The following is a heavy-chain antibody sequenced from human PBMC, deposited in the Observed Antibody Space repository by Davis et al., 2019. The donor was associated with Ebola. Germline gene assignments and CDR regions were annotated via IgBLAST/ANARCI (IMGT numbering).Heavy chain of an antibody. D-gene: IGHD1-26*01. CDR3: ARLSVGATHAFDI. Sequence: GESLKISCYTSGYSFTNYRIGWVRQMPGKGLEWMGIIYPGDSDTRYSPSFQGQVTISADKSISTAYLQWSSLKASDTAMYYCARLSVGATHAFDIWGQGTMVTVSS. V-gene: IGHV5-51*01. J-gene: IGHJ3*02. CDR1: GYSFTNYR. CDR2: IYPGDSDT.